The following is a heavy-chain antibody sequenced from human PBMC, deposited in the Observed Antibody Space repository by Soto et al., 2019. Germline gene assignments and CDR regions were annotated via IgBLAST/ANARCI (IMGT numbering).Heavy chain of an antibody. CDR3: ARSAKKTWLPDF. D-gene: IGHD5-12*01. J-gene: IGHJ1*01. CDR2: INAGNGNT. V-gene: IGHV1-3*01. CDR1: GFSFIDYS. Sequence: ASVKVSCKASGFSFIDYSILWVRQAPGQSLEWLGWINAGNGNTKYSHKFQDRVTITSDISATTTYMELRSLRSEDTAVFYCARSAKKTWLPDFWGQGTLVTVSS.